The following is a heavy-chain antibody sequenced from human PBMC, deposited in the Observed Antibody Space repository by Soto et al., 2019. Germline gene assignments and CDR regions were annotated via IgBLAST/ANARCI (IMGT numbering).Heavy chain of an antibody. J-gene: IGHJ4*02. CDR1: GFTFSSYA. CDR3: AKGAVPATLNYFHC. V-gene: IGHV3-23*01. D-gene: IGHD2-15*01. CDR2: ISGGGGST. Sequence: EVQLLESGGGLVQPGGSLRLSCAASGFTFSSYAMSWVRQAPGKGLEWVSSISGGGGSTYYADSVKGRFTISRDNSKHTLFLQMNSLRADDTAVYYCAKGAVPATLNYFHCWGQGTLVTVSS.